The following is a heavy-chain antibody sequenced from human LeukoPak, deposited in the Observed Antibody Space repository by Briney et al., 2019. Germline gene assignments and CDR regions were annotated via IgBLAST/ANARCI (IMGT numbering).Heavy chain of an antibody. CDR1: GGSISSYY. CDR2: IYYSGST. D-gene: IGHD1-26*01. V-gene: IGHV4-59*12. CDR3: ARAPYSGTYTNTFDM. J-gene: IGHJ3*02. Sequence: SETLSLTCTVSGGSISSYYWSWIRQPPGKGLEWIGDIYYSGSTNYNPSLKSRVTMSVDTSKNQFSLKLSSVTAADTAVYYCARAPYSGTYTNTFDMWGQGTMVTASS.